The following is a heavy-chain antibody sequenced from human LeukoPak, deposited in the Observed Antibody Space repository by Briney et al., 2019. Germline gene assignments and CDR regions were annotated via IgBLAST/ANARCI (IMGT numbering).Heavy chain of an antibody. CDR3: ARQRDGYLFDY. J-gene: IGHJ4*02. Sequence: SETLSLTCTVSGGSISSSSFYWGWIRQPPGKGLEWIGSIYYSGSTYYNPSLKSRVTISVDTSKNQFSLKLSSVTAADTAVYFCARQRDGYLFDYWGQGTLVTVSS. V-gene: IGHV4-39*01. CDR1: GGSISSSSFY. D-gene: IGHD5-24*01. CDR2: IYYSGST.